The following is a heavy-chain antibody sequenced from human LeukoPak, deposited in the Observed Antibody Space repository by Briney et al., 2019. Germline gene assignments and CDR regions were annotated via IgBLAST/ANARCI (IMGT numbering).Heavy chain of an antibody. CDR3: TTRRISRSTRYNWFDP. Sequence: ASVKVSCKVSGYTLTELSMHWVRQAPGKGLEWTGGFDRKDGETIYAQKFQGRVTMTEDTSRDTAYMELSSLKSEDTAVYYCTTRRISRSTRYNWFDPWGQGTLVTVSS. V-gene: IGHV1-24*01. CDR1: GYTLTELS. CDR2: FDRKDGET. J-gene: IGHJ5*02. D-gene: IGHD2-2*01.